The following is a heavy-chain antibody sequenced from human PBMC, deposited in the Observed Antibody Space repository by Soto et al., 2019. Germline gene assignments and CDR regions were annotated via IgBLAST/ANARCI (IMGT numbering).Heavy chain of an antibody. CDR1: GDSVSSNGAA. J-gene: IGHJ5*02. Sequence: SQTLSLTWVISGDSVSSNGAAWNWIRQSPSRGLEWLGRTYYRSKWYNDYAVSVKSRITINPDTSKSQFSLQLNSVTPEDTAVYYCARDKHDYFNRGIGFDTWGQGILVTVSS. D-gene: IGHD4-17*01. CDR2: TYYRSKWYN. CDR3: ARDKHDYFNRGIGFDT. V-gene: IGHV6-1*01.